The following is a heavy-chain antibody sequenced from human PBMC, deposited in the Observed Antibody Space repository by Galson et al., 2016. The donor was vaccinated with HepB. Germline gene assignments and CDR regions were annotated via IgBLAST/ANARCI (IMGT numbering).Heavy chain of an antibody. Sequence: LRLSCAASGFIFNNYALSWVRQAPGKGLEWVSDTSGSSGITTNYADSVRGRFTISRDNSKNTVYLQMNSLRAADTAIYYCAKRPSGYPSFYFDFWGQGTLVTVSA. CDR2: TSGSSGIT. V-gene: IGHV3-23*01. D-gene: IGHD3-22*01. CDR1: GFIFNNYA. J-gene: IGHJ4*02. CDR3: AKRPSGYPSFYFDF.